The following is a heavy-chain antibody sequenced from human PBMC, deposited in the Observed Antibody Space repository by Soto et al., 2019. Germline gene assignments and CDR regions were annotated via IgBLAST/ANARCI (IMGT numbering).Heavy chain of an antibody. CDR2: IYYSGST. Sequence: NPSETLSLTCTVSGGSISSSSYYWGWIRQPPGKGLEWIGSIYYSGSTYYNPSLKSRVTISVDTSKNQFSLKLSSVTAADTAVYYCAVPPGDYYDSSGSLDYWGQGTLVTVSS. V-gene: IGHV4-39*01. D-gene: IGHD3-22*01. J-gene: IGHJ4*02. CDR1: GGSISSSSYY. CDR3: AVPPGDYYDSSGSLDY.